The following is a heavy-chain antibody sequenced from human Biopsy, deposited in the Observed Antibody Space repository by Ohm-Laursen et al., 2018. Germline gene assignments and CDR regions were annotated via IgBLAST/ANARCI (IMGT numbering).Heavy chain of an antibody. Sequence: TLSLTWAVYGESFNGHYWGWLRQPPGKGLEWIGHVYYSGSTFYNSSLESRVTVSVDTSKNQFQLRLTSMSASDTAVYYCARHSLDDFWSGAHYYFDYWGLGTLVTVSS. J-gene: IGHJ4*02. V-gene: IGHV4-34*01. D-gene: IGHD3-3*01. CDR3: ARHSLDDFWSGAHYYFDY. CDR2: VYYSGST. CDR1: GESFNGHY.